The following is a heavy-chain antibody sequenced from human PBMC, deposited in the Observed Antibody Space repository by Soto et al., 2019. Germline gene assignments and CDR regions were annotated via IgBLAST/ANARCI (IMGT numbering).Heavy chain of an antibody. Sequence: QVQLQQSGPGLVKPSETLSLTCTVSGGSIRSYYWSWIRQPAGQALEWIGRIYTSGTTNYNPSLKIRVIILLATSKNQFSLDLSSVTDADRAVYYCAREGSSGFGMDVWGQGTTVTVSS. CDR1: GGSIRSYY. V-gene: IGHV4-4*07. D-gene: IGHD6-25*01. CDR3: AREGSSGFGMDV. J-gene: IGHJ6*02. CDR2: IYTSGTT.